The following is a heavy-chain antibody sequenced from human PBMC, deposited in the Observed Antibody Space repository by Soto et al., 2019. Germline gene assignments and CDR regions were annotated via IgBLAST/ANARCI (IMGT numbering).Heavy chain of an antibody. J-gene: IGHJ6*02. D-gene: IGHD3-3*01. CDR2: ISGSGGST. Sequence: EVQLLESGGGLVQPGGSLRLSCAASGFTFSSYAMSWVRQAPGKGLEWVSAISGSGGSTYYADSVKGRFTISRDNSKNTLYLQMNSLRAEDTAVYYCAKDALEWLIPYYYGMDVWGQGTTVTVSS. CDR1: GFTFSSYA. V-gene: IGHV3-23*01. CDR3: AKDALEWLIPYYYGMDV.